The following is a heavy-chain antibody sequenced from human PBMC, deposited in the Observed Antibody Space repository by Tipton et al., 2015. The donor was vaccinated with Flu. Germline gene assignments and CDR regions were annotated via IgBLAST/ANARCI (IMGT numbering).Heavy chain of an antibody. CDR1: GGSINSYY. V-gene: IGHV4-59*01. Sequence: TLSLTCSVSGGSINSYYWTWLRQPPGRGLEWIGFVYYTGRTNYNPSLQGRVVVSADTSANQFSLRLDSVSAADSALYYCARHSGSRSYPLDYWGQGTLVTVSS. D-gene: IGHD3-10*01. CDR3: ARHSGSRSYPLDY. J-gene: IGHJ4*02. CDR2: VYYTGRT.